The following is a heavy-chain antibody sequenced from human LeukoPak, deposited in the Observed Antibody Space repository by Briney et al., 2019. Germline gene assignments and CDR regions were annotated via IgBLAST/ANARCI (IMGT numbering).Heavy chain of an antibody. Sequence: SETLSLTCAVNGGYLSGQCWSWIREPPGKGLERIGELSESGGTNYNAALKSRVTISVDTSKNQFSLNLNSVTAADMAVYYCARVGSGDFDYWGQGTLVTVSS. D-gene: IGHD1-26*01. CDR2: LSESGGT. CDR3: ARVGSGDFDY. CDR1: GGYLSGQC. V-gene: IGHV4-34*01. J-gene: IGHJ4*02.